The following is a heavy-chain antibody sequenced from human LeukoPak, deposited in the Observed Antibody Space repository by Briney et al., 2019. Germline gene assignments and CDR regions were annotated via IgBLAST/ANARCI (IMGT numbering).Heavy chain of an antibody. CDR3: TGGALDY. Sequence: GGSLRLSCAASGFTFSGYWMSWVRQAPGQGLEWVAKINQDGREQHFVDSVKGRFTISRDNAQNSLFLQMDSLRAEDTAVYYCTGGALDYWGQGALVSVSS. J-gene: IGHJ4*02. CDR2: INQDGREQ. CDR1: GFTFSGYW. V-gene: IGHV3-7*04.